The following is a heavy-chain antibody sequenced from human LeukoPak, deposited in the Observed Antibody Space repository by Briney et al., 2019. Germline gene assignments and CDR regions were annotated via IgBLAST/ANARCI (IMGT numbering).Heavy chain of an antibody. Sequence: GALRLSCAASGFTFSSYAMSWVRQAPGKGLEWVSAISGSGASTYYADSVKGRFTISRDNSKNTLYLQMNSLRAEDTAVYYCAKAFTVSTYYDILTGYPYWGQGTLVTVSS. D-gene: IGHD3-9*01. V-gene: IGHV3-23*01. CDR2: ISGSGAST. J-gene: IGHJ4*02. CDR3: AKAFTVSTYYDILTGYPY. CDR1: GFTFSSYA.